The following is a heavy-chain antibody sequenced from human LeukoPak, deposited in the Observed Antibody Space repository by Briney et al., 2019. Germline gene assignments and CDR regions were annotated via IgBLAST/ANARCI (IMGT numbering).Heavy chain of an antibody. CDR3: ARSEVTYYGSKNSLWPDAFDF. J-gene: IGHJ3*01. Sequence: SETLSLTCTVSGASIISYYWSWIRLPPGKGLEWIGYIFNTGSTNYNPSLNSRVTISMDTSQMQFSLRLNSVTAADTAVYYCARSEVTYYGSKNSLWPDAFDFWGQGTVVTVSS. D-gene: IGHD3-10*01. CDR2: IFNTGST. V-gene: IGHV4-4*09. CDR1: GASIISYY.